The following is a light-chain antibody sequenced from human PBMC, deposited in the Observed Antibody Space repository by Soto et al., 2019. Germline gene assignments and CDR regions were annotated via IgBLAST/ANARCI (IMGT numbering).Light chain of an antibody. CDR1: HSVGRN. Sequence: EIVMTQSPATLSVSPGERATLSCKASHSVGRNLAWYQHKPGQTPRLLIYGASSRATGVPARFSGSGSETEFTLTISRLEPEDFAVYYCQQYGSSRTFGQGTKVDIK. CDR2: GAS. CDR3: QQYGSSRT. V-gene: IGKV3-15*01. J-gene: IGKJ1*01.